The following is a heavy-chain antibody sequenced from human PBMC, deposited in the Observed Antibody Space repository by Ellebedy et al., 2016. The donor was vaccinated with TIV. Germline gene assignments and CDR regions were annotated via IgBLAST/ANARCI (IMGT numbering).Heavy chain of an antibody. J-gene: IGHJ4*02. CDR3: ARGGRDQWLIDY. D-gene: IGHD6-19*01. CDR1: GFTFSNYW. Sequence: GESLKISCAASGFTFSNYWIHWVRQAPGKGLVWLSRINRDGSSANYADSVKGRFSLSRDNSKNPLYVQMNSLRAEDTAVYYCARGGRDQWLIDYWGQGTLVTVSS. CDR2: INRDGSSA. V-gene: IGHV3-74*01.